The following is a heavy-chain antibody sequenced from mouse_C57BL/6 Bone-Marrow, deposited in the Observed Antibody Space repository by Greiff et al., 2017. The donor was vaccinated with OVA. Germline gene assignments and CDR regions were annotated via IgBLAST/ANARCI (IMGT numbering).Heavy chain of an antibody. J-gene: IGHJ2*01. D-gene: IGHD3-3*01. V-gene: IGHV1-59*01. CDR3: AREGGTARLRGNYFDH. CDR2: IDPSDSYT. CDR1: GYTFTSYW. Sequence: QVQLQQPGAELVRPGTSVKLSCKASGYTFTSYWMHWVKQRPGQGLEWIGVIDPSDSYTNYNQKFKGKATLTVDTSSSTAYMQLSSLTSEDSAVYYCAREGGTARLRGNYFDHWGQGTTLTVSS.